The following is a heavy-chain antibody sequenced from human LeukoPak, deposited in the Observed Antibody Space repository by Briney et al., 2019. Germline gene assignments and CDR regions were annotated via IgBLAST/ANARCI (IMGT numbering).Heavy chain of an antibody. Sequence: PGGSLRLSCTASGFTFSTYWINWVRQSPGKGLVWVALINGDGSTTTHADSVKGRFTISRDNPKNTLFLQMNSLRLEDTAIYYCAKALFYEKDYFDYWGQGTLVTVSS. CDR3: AKALFYEKDYFDY. J-gene: IGHJ4*02. D-gene: IGHD5/OR15-5a*01. V-gene: IGHV3-74*03. CDR2: INGDGSTT. CDR1: GFTFSTYW.